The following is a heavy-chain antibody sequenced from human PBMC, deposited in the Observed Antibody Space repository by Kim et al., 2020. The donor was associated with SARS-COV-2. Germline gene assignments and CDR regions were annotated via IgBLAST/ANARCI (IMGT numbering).Heavy chain of an antibody. CDR3: AEYCNSLGGFDL. V-gene: IGHV3-73*01. J-gene: IGHJ3*01. D-gene: IGHD6-6*01. Sequence: GGSLRLSCEASGFTFSSSPMHWVRQAPGKGLEWVAGIRTKANNYATAYGETGKDRFSIYRDDSKNTAYLQRNSVRSEDTAIYYCAEYCNSLGGFDLWGQGTMVTVSS. CDR1: GFTFSSSP. CDR2: IRTKANNYAT.